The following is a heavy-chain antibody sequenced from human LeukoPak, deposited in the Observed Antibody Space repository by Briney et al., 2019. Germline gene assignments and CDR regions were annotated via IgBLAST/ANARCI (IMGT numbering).Heavy chain of an antibody. J-gene: IGHJ4*02. D-gene: IGHD6-6*01. CDR3: ARDAGSSSLDY. Sequence: GGSLRLSCAASGFTFSSYSMNWVRQAPGQGLKCVSSISSSSSYIYYADSVKGRFTISRDNAKNSLYLQMNRLRAEDTAVYYCARDAGSSSLDYWGQGTLVTVSS. CDR2: ISSSSSYI. V-gene: IGHV3-21*01. CDR1: GFTFSSYS.